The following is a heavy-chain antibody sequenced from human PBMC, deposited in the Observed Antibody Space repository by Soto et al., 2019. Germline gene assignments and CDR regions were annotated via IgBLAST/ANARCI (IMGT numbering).Heavy chain of an antibody. CDR2: TSYDGGDK. J-gene: IGHJ1*01. V-gene: IGHV3-30*19. Sequence: VQLVESGGGVVQPGTSLRVSCVGSGFTFRSYVIHWVRQAPGKGLEWVALTSYDGGDKYYGDSVRGRFTISRDNSRNTVDLQMDSLRLEDTALYYCARWGTTGGLDVWGQGTLVSVSS. D-gene: IGHD3-16*01. CDR1: GFTFRSYV. CDR3: ARWGTTGGLDV.